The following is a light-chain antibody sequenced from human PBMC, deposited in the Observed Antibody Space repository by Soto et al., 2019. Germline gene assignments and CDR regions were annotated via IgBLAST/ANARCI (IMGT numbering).Light chain of an antibody. Sequence: EIVLTQSPGTLSLSPGERATLSCRASQSVSSSYLAWYQQKPGQAPRLLIYGASSRATGIPDRFSGSGSGTVFTLAISRLEPDDVAVYYCQQYGSLPRFGQGTRRESK. CDR1: QSVSSSY. V-gene: IGKV3-20*01. CDR2: GAS. CDR3: QQYGSLPR. J-gene: IGKJ5*01.